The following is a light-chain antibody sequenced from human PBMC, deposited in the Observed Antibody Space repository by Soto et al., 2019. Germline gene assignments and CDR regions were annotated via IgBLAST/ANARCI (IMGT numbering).Light chain of an antibody. CDR1: QSVSSY. V-gene: IGKV3-11*01. J-gene: IGKJ2*01. CDR3: QQRSNWPPYT. CDR2: DAS. Sequence: EIVLTQSPATLSLSPWERATLSCRASQSVSSYLAWYQQKPGQAPRLLIYDASNRATGIPARFSGSGYGTDFNLNISSLEPEDFAVYYCQQRSNWPPYTFGQGTKMEIK.